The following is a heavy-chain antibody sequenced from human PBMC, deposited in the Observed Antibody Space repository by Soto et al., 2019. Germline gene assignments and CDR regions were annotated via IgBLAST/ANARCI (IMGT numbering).Heavy chain of an antibody. Sequence: SETLSLTCTVSGGSISSYYCSWIRQPPGKGLEWIGYIYYSGSTNYNPSLKSRVTISVDTSKNQFSLKLSSVTAADTAVYYCARGPKIPTTTLRSWFDPWGQGTLVTVSS. CDR3: ARGPKIPTTTLRSWFDP. D-gene: IGHD1-26*01. CDR1: GGSISSYY. J-gene: IGHJ5*02. V-gene: IGHV4-59*08. CDR2: IYYSGST.